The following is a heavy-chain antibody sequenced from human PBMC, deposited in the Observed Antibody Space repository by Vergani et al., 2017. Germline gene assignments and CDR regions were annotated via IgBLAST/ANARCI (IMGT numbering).Heavy chain of an antibody. Sequence: QVQLVQSGAEVKKPGSSVKVSCKASGGTFTSYDINWVRQATGQGLEWMGWMNPNSGNTGYAQKFQGRVTLTLDTSISTAYMEVRSLRSDDTAVYYCARGRLMVETARGPETGYFDYWGQGALVTVSS. V-gene: IGHV1-8*02. CDR1: GGTFTSYD. D-gene: IGHD2-21*02. CDR3: ARGRLMVETARGPETGYFDY. J-gene: IGHJ4*02. CDR2: MNPNSGNT.